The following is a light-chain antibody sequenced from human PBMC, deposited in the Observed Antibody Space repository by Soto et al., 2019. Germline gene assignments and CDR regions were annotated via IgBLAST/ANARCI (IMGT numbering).Light chain of an antibody. J-gene: IGLJ3*02. CDR3: RSYGGNWV. V-gene: IGLV2-8*01. CDR1: SSDVGGYNY. Sequence: QSVLTQPPSASGSPGQSVTISCTGTSSDVGGYNYVSWYQQHPGKAPKLMIYEVSKRPSGVPDRFSGSKSGNTASLTVSGLQAEDEADYYCRSYGGNWVFGGGTKLTVL. CDR2: EVS.